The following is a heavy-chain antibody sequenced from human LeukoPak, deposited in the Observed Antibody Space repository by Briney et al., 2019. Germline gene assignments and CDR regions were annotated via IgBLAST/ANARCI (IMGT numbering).Heavy chain of an antibody. CDR2: IYSGGST. J-gene: IGHJ3*01. CDR3: ARDSNWNGPLH. D-gene: IGHD1-1*01. Sequence: GGSLRLSCAASGFTVSSNYMSWVRQAPGKGLEWVSVIYSGGSTYYADSVKGRFTISRDNSKNTLYLQMNSLRAEDTAVYYCARDSNWNGPLHWGQGIMVTVSS. CDR1: GFTVSSNY. V-gene: IGHV3-66*01.